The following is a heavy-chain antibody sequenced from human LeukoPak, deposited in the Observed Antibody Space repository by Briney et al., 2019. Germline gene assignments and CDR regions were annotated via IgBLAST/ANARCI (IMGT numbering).Heavy chain of an antibody. D-gene: IGHD2-2*01. CDR2: IHYSGST. Sequence: PSETLSLTCTVSGDFISSSSYYWGWIRQPPGKGLEYIGSIHYSGSTYYNPSLKSRVTMPVDTSKNQFSLKLTSVTAAGTAVYYCARGSPYHYWGQGTLVTVSS. V-gene: IGHV4-39*01. CDR1: GDFISSSSYY. CDR3: ARGSPYHY. J-gene: IGHJ4*02.